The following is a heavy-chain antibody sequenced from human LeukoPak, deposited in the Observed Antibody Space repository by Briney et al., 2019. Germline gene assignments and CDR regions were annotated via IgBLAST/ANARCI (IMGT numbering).Heavy chain of an antibody. V-gene: IGHV3-7*04. CDR2: IKQDGSEK. CDR3: ARDWDTVAS. Sequence: GGSLRLSCAAPGFTFSSYWMSWVRQAPGKGLEWVANIKQDGSEKYYVDSVKGRFTISRDNAKNSLYLQMNSLRAEDTAVYYCARDWDTVASWGQGTLVTVSS. J-gene: IGHJ4*02. CDR1: GFTFSSYW. D-gene: IGHD4-23*01.